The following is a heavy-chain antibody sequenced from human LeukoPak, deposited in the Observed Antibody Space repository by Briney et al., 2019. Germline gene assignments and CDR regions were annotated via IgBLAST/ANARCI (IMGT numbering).Heavy chain of an antibody. Sequence: ASVKVSCKASGYTFTSYDINWVRQATGQGLEWMGWMNPNSGNTGYAQKFQGRVTITRNTPISTAYMELRSLRSDDTPLYYRLRVTARSFDYWGQGALVTVSS. CDR3: LRVTARSFDY. J-gene: IGHJ4*02. CDR2: MNPNSGNT. CDR1: GYTFTSYD. V-gene: IGHV1-8*03. D-gene: IGHD6-6*01.